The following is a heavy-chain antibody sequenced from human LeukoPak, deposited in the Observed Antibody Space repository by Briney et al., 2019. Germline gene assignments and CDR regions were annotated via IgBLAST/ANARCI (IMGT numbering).Heavy chain of an antibody. D-gene: IGHD1-14*01. CDR3: ARHRGYYGLDV. V-gene: IGHV6-1*01. Sequence: AAQTLSLTCAISGDSVSNNSAVWNWIRQSPSRGLEWLGRTYYSSNWYYDYAVSVEGRITISPDTSENQFSLQLTSVTPEDTAVYYCARHRGYYGLDVWGHGTTVTISS. J-gene: IGHJ6*02. CDR2: TYYSSNWYY. CDR1: GDSVSNNSAV.